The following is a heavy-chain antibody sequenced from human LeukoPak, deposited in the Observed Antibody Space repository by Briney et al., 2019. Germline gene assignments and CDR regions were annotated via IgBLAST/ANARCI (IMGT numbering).Heavy chain of an antibody. CDR1: GGSISSYY. V-gene: IGHV4-39*07. D-gene: IGHD6-13*01. CDR2: IYYSGST. J-gene: IGHJ4*02. Sequence: KPSETLSLTCTVSGGSISSYYWGWIRQPPGKGLEWIGSIYYSGSTYYNPSLKSRVTISVDTSKNQFSLKLSSVTAADTAVYYCARRYSSSWYSYWGQGTLVTVSS. CDR3: ARRYSSSWYSY.